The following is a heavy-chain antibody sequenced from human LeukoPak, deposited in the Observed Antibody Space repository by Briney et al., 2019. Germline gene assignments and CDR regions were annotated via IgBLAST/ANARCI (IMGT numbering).Heavy chain of an antibody. CDR2: ISSSGSTI. CDR3: AELGITMIGGV. J-gene: IGHJ6*04. V-gene: IGHV3-48*03. CDR1: GFTFSSYE. Sequence: WGSLRLSCAASGFTFSSYEMNWVRQAPGKGLEWVSYISSSGSTIYYADSVKGRFTISRDNAKNSLYLQMNSLRAEDTAVYYCAELGITMIGGVWGKGTTVTISS. D-gene: IGHD3-10*02.